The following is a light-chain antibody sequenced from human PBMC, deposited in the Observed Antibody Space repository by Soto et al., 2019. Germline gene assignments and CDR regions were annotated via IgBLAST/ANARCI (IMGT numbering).Light chain of an antibody. J-gene: IGKJ4*01. CDR3: QQYYHFPLT. Sequence: DIVMAQSPESLAVSLGERATINCESSQSVFYSSNSKDHLAWYQQRPGQPPKLLIHGASTRESGVPDRFRGSRSGTNFTLTINSLQAEDVAVYFRQQYYHFPLTFGGGPKVEI. V-gene: IGKV4-1*01. CDR1: QSVFYSSNSKDH. CDR2: GAS.